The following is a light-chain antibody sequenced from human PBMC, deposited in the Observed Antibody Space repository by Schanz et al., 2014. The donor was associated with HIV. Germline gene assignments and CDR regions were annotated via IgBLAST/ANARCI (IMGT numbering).Light chain of an antibody. Sequence: SGLTQPPSASGSPGQSVTISCTGTSSDIGRYKYVSWYQQFPGRAPKLIISEVTKRPSGVPDRFSGSKSGNTASLTVSGLQAEDEAVYHCSSYAGNNNLLFGGGTKLTVL. CDR1: SSDIGRYKY. V-gene: IGLV2-8*01. CDR2: EVT. CDR3: SSYAGNNNLL. J-gene: IGLJ3*02.